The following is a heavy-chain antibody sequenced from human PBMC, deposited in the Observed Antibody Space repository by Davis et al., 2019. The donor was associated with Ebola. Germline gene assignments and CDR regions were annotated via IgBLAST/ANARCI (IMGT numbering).Heavy chain of an antibody. Sequence: ESLKISCAASGFTFSYYAMSWVRQAPGKGLEWVSAISGSDSSTYNADSVKGRFTISRDNSKNTLYLQMNSLRAEDTAVYYCARGIQLWLEGWFDPWGQGTLVTVSS. J-gene: IGHJ5*02. V-gene: IGHV3-23*01. CDR2: ISGSDSST. D-gene: IGHD5-18*01. CDR1: GFTFSYYA. CDR3: ARGIQLWLEGWFDP.